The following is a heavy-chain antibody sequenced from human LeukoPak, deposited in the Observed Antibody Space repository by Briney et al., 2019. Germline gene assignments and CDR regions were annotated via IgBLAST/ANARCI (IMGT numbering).Heavy chain of an antibody. Sequence: GASVKVSCKASGYTFTSYGISRVRQAPGQGLEWMGWINPNSGGTNYAQKFQGRVTMTRDTSISTAYMELSRLRSDDTAVYYCARDVDRLPRYYFDYWGQGTLVTVSS. J-gene: IGHJ4*02. CDR1: GYTFTSYG. V-gene: IGHV1-2*02. CDR2: INPNSGGT. D-gene: IGHD5-12*01. CDR3: ARDVDRLPRYYFDY.